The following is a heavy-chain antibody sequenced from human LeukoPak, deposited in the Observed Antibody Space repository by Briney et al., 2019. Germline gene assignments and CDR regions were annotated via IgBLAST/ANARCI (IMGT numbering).Heavy chain of an antibody. CDR1: GGSISSGDYY. V-gene: IGHV4-30-4*01. CDR3: ARGGSAAAGTGNLDY. Sequence: PSETLSLTCTVSGGSISSGDYYWSWIRQPPGKGLEWIGYIYYSGSTYYNPSLKSRVTISVDTSKNQFSLKLSSVTAADTAVHYCARGGSAAAGTGNLDYWGQGTLVTVSS. CDR2: IYYSGST. J-gene: IGHJ4*02. D-gene: IGHD6-13*01.